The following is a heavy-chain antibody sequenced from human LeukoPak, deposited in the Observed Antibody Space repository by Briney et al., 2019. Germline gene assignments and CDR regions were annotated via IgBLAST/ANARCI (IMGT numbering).Heavy chain of an antibody. Sequence: SETLSLTCTVSGGSISSYYWSWIRQPAGKGLEWIGRIYTSGSTNYNPSLKSQVTMSVDTSKNQFSLKLSSVTAADTAVYYCARGPIAAARGKLFDPWGQGTLVTVSS. CDR3: ARGPIAAARGKLFDP. D-gene: IGHD6-13*01. V-gene: IGHV4-4*07. CDR2: IYTSGST. CDR1: GGSISSYY. J-gene: IGHJ5*02.